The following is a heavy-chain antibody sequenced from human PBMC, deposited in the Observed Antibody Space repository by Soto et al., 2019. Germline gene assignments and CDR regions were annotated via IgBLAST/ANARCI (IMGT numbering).Heavy chain of an antibody. Sequence: QVQLVQSGAEVKKPGSSVKVSCKASGGTFSNYAISWVRQAPGQGLEWMGGIIPIFGTANYAQKFQSRVTTTADESTSTAYMELRSLRSEDPAVYYCATHLTTVGYYYAMDVWGQATTVTVSS. CDR2: IIPIFGTA. CDR3: ATHLTTVGYYYAMDV. CDR1: GGTFSNYA. J-gene: IGHJ6*02. D-gene: IGHD4-4*01. V-gene: IGHV1-69*12.